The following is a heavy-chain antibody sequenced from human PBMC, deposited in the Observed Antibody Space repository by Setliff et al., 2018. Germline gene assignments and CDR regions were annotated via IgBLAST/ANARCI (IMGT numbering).Heavy chain of an antibody. CDR2: IYYSGST. D-gene: IGHD1-7*01. Sequence: SETLSLTCIVSGASISSDAYYWSWIRQHPGKGLEWIGYIYYSGSTYYNPYLKSRVTISLDTSKNRFSLELSSVTAADSAVYYCARSRTTAVKGGVFAVWGRGTLVTVSS. V-gene: IGHV4-31*03. J-gene: IGHJ2*01. CDR3: ARSRTTAVKGGVFAV. CDR1: GASISSDAYY.